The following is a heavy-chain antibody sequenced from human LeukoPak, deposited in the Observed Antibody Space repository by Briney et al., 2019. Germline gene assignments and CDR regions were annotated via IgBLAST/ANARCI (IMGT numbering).Heavy chain of an antibody. D-gene: IGHD2-15*01. J-gene: IGHJ3*02. CDR1: GGSMSSHY. CDR2: ISYSGSS. Sequence: SETLSLTCTVSGGSMSSHYWSWIRQPPGKGLEWIGYISYSGSSNYNPSLKSRVTISVDTSKNQFSLKLSSVTAADTAVYYCARDRVDSQGPAFDIWGQGTMVTVSS. V-gene: IGHV4-59*11. CDR3: ARDRVDSQGPAFDI.